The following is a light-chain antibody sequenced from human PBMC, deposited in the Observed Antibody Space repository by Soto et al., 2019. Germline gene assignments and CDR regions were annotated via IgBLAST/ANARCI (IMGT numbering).Light chain of an antibody. Sequence: IQMTQSPSSLSASVGDRLSITCRASQVITNDLGWYQQKPGKAPKRLIYAASTLQSGVPSRFSGSGSGTEFTLTISSQQPEDVATYYCLQRNTYPWTFGQGTKVEIK. V-gene: IGKV1-17*01. J-gene: IGKJ1*01. CDR1: QVITND. CDR2: AAS. CDR3: LQRNTYPWT.